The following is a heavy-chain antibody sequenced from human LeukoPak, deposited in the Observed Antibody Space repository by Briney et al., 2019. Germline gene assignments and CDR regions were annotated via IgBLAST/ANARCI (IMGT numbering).Heavy chain of an antibody. CDR2: ISGSGGST. D-gene: IGHD3-22*01. Sequence: GGSLRLSCAASGFTFSSYAMSWVRQAPGKGLEWVSAISGSGGSTYYADSVKGRFTISRDNSKNTLYLQMNSLRAEDTAVYYCAKGTGGYYDSSGYYPFDYWGQGTLVTVSS. CDR1: GFTFSSYA. CDR3: AKGTGGYYDSSGYYPFDY. J-gene: IGHJ4*02. V-gene: IGHV3-23*01.